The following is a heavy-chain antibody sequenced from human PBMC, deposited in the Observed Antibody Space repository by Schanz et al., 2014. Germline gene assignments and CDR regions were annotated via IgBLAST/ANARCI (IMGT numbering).Heavy chain of an antibody. Sequence: QVQLVQSGAEMKKPGASVKVSCKASGSTFTGYYMHWVRQAPGQGLEWMGWINPNSGTTTYAQKFQGRVTMTRDTSTSTVYMELSSLRSEDTAVYYCARDGVDAAAGGNYWGQGTLVTVSS. J-gene: IGHJ4*02. D-gene: IGHD6-13*01. V-gene: IGHV1-46*03. CDR2: INPNSGTT. CDR1: GSTFTGYY. CDR3: ARDGVDAAAGGNY.